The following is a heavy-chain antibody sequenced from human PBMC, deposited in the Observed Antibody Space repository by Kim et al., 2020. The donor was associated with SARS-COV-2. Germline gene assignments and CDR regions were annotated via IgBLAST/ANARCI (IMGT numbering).Heavy chain of an antibody. Sequence: SVKVSCKASGYTFTSYAMNWVRQAPGQRLEWMGWINTNTGNPTYAQGFTGRFVFSLDTSVSTAYLQISSLKAEDTAVYYCAREIYSNYGDNWFDPWGQGTLVTVSS. CDR3: AREIYSNYGDNWFDP. J-gene: IGHJ5*02. V-gene: IGHV7-4-1*02. CDR1: GYTFTSYA. CDR2: INTNTGNP. D-gene: IGHD4-4*01.